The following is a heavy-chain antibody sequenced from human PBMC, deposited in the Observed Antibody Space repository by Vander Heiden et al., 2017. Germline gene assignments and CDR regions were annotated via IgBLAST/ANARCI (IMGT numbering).Heavy chain of an antibody. CDR2: ISGNGRIT. V-gene: IGHV3-23*01. CDR3: AKSPYDSGSYYFDN. CDR1: VVTVANYS. J-gene: IGHJ4*02. D-gene: IGHD3-10*01. Sequence: EMQLLEPVGGLVQPGWSRILSSPASVVTVANYSRTWVRQAQGKGLEWVSAISGNGRITYYADSVKGRFTISRDNSKGTFYLQMNSLRAEDTAVYYCAKSPYDSGSYYFDNWGQGTLVTVSS.